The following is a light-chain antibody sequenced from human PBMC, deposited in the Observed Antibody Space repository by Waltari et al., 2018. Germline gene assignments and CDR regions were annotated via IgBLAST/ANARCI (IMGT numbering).Light chain of an antibody. CDR2: VNT. V-gene: IGLV1-40*01. CDR3: QSYDSSLSGFV. J-gene: IGLJ1*01. CDR1: SSNIGAGYD. Sequence: QSVLTQPPSVSGAPGQRVTISCTGSSSNIGAGYDVHWYQQFPGTAPKLLIYVNTNRPSGVPDRISGSKSGTSASLAITGLQADDEADYYCQSYDSSLSGFVFGTGTTVTVL.